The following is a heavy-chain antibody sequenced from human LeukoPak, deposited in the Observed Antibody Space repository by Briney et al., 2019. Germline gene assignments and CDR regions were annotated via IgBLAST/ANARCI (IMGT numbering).Heavy chain of an antibody. Sequence: ASVKVSCKASGYTFTSYGISWVRQAPGQGLEWMGWISAYNGNTNYAQKLQGRVTMTTDTSTSTAYMELRSLRSGDTAVYYCARSVFCSSTSCHFDYWGQGTLVTVSS. CDR2: ISAYNGNT. V-gene: IGHV1-18*01. J-gene: IGHJ4*02. D-gene: IGHD2-2*01. CDR1: GYTFTSYG. CDR3: ARSVFCSSTSCHFDY.